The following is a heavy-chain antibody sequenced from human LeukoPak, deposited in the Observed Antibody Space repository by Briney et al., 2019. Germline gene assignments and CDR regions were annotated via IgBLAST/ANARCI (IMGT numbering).Heavy chain of an antibody. D-gene: IGHD2-2*03. CDR3: ARDGYRLSGYFYYMDV. V-gene: IGHV1-18*01. CDR2: INTHNGDT. CDR1: GYTFASFG. Sequence: ASVKVSCKASGYTFASFGITWVRQAPGQGREWMGWINTHNGDTNYAQKLQGRVTMTTDTSTSTAYMELRSLRSDDTAVYYCARDGYRLSGYFYYMDVWGKGTTVTVSS. J-gene: IGHJ6*03.